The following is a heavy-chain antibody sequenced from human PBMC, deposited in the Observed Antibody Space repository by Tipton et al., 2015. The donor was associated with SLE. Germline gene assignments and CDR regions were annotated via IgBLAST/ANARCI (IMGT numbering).Heavy chain of an antibody. J-gene: IGHJ5*02. V-gene: IGHV4-4*02. CDR1: SRCSW. D-gene: IGHD3-10*01. Sequence: SRCSWCSWVRQAPGKGLEWIGETHHSGTSNYNPSLKSRVTISIDKSKNDFSLKLSSVTAADTAVYYCARGVGGLDYDSGSYYGNWFDPWGQGILVTVSS. CDR2: THHSGTS. CDR3: ARGVGGLDYDSGSYYGNWFDP.